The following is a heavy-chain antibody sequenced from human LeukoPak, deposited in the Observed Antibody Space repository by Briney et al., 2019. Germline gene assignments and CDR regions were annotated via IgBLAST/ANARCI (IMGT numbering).Heavy chain of an antibody. CDR2: IYTSGNT. CDR1: GFTVSTNY. D-gene: IGHD3-16*01. Sequence: WGSLRLSCAASGFTVSTNYMSWVRQAPGKGLEWVSVIYTSGNTCYADSVRGRFTISRDKSKNTVFLQMTSLRAEDTAVYYCARFPTSDYDYFDYWGQGTLTTLSS. V-gene: IGHV3-66*01. CDR3: ARFPTSDYDYFDY. J-gene: IGHJ4*02.